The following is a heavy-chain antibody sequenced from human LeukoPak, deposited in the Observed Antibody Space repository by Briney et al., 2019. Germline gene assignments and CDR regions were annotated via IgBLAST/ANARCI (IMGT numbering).Heavy chain of an antibody. Sequence: ASVKVSCKASGYTFTSYAMNWVRQAPGQGLEWMGWINPNSGGTNYAQKFQGRVTMTRDTSISTAYMELSRLRSDDTAVYYCARDELDAQNFGGYWYFDLWGRGTLVTVSS. J-gene: IGHJ2*01. D-gene: IGHD3-16*01. CDR2: INPNSGGT. CDR3: ARDELDAQNFGGYWYFDL. CDR1: GYTFTSYA. V-gene: IGHV1-2*02.